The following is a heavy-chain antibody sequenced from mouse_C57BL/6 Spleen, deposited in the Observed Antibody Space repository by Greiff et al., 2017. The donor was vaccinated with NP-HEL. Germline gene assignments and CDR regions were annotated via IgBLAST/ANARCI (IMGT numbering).Heavy chain of an antibody. CDR3: ARGFYYGSCAY. Sequence: EVQLQQSGAELVKPGASVKLSCTASGFNIKDYYMHWVKQRTEQGLEWIGRIDPEDGETKYAPKFQGKATITADTSSNTAYLQLSSLTYEDTAVYYCARGFYYGSCAYWGQGTLVTVSA. J-gene: IGHJ3*01. V-gene: IGHV14-2*01. CDR2: IDPEDGET. CDR1: GFNIKDYY. D-gene: IGHD1-1*01.